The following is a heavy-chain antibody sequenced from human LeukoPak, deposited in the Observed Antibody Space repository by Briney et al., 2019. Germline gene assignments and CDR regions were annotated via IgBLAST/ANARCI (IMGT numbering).Heavy chain of an antibody. CDR2: INPSGGST. CDR3: AKGHGWEASYYYYYMDV. Sequence: GASVKVSCKASGYTFTNYYIHWVRQAPGQGLECMGIINPSGGSTSYAQKFQGRVTMTRDMSTGTVYMELSSLRSEDTAVYYCAKGHGWEASYYYYYMDVWGKGTTVTISS. J-gene: IGHJ6*03. V-gene: IGHV1-46*01. D-gene: IGHD1-26*01. CDR1: GYTFTNYY.